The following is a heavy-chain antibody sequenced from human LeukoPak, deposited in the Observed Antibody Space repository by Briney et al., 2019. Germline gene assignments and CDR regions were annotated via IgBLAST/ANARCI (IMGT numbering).Heavy chain of an antibody. D-gene: IGHD4-17*01. CDR1: GFTLRSYS. V-gene: IGHV3-21*01. CDR2: ISSSSSYI. CDR3: ARDLGYGDYV. J-gene: IGHJ4*02. Sequence: PGGSLRLSCAASGFTLRSYSMNWVRQAPGKGLEWVSSISSSSSYIYYADSVKGRFTISRDNAKNSLYLQMNSLRAEDTAVYYCARDLGYGDYVWGQGTLVTVSS.